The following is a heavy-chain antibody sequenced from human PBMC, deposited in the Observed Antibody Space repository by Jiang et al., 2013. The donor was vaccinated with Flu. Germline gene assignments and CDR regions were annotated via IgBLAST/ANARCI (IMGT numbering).Heavy chain of an antibody. CDR1: GGSISSGGYY. V-gene: IGHV4-31*03. J-gene: IGHJ4*02. D-gene: IGHD6-19*01. CDR2: IYYSGST. Sequence: GSGLVKPSQTLSLTCTVSGGSISSGGYYWSWIRQHPGKGLEWIGYIYYSGSTYYNPSLKSRVTISVDTSKNQFSLKLSSVTAADTAVYYCARESPVAAPGIGYWGQGTLVTVSS. CDR3: ARESPVAAPGIGY.